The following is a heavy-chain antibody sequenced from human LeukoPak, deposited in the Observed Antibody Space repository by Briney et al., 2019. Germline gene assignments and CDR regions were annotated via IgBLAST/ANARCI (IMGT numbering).Heavy chain of an antibody. CDR2: INHGGST. CDR1: GGSFSGYY. J-gene: IGHJ4*02. CDR3: ARGNWIIDY. Sequence: PSETLSLTCAVYGGSFSGYYWSWIRQPPGKGLEWIGEINHGGSTNYNPSLKSRVTISVDTSKNQFSLKLSSVTAADTAVYYCARGNWIIDYWGQGTLVTVSS. V-gene: IGHV4-34*01. D-gene: IGHD1-1*01.